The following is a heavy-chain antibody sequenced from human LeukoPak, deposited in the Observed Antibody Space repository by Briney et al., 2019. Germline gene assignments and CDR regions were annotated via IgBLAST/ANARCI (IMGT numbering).Heavy chain of an antibody. J-gene: IGHJ3*02. CDR3: ARDFPTVTTAGTFDI. Sequence: GGSLRLSCAASGFTFSNYWMHWVRQAPGKGLVWVSRINTDGSSTNYAVSVKGRFTISRDNAKNSLYLQMNSLRAEDTAVYYCARDFPTVTTAGTFDIWGQGTMVTVSS. CDR2: INTDGSST. D-gene: IGHD4-17*01. CDR1: GFTFSNYW. V-gene: IGHV3-74*01.